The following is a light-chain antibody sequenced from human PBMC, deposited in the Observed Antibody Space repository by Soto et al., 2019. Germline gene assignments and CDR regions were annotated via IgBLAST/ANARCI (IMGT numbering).Light chain of an antibody. CDR3: CAYAGSSNPPYV. CDR2: EGN. Sequence: QSALTQPASVSGSPGQSITISCTGTSSDVGSYNLVSWYQQHPGKAPKLMIYEGNKRPSGVSNRFSASKSGNTASLTISGLQAEDEADYYCCAYAGSSNPPYVFGTGTKLTVL. CDR1: SSDVGSYNL. V-gene: IGLV2-23*01. J-gene: IGLJ1*01.